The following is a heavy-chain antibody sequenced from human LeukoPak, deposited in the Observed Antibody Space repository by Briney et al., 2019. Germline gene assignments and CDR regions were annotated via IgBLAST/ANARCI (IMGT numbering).Heavy chain of an antibody. CDR1: GFTFSSYS. J-gene: IGHJ4*02. D-gene: IGHD6-19*01. CDR2: ISSSSSYI. V-gene: IGHV3-21*04. Sequence: GGSLRLSCAASGFTFSSYSMNWVRQAPGKGLEWVSSISSSSSYIYYADSVKGRFTISRDNSKNTLYLQMNGLRAEDTAVYYCAKDLGYNSGWWGRPNFDYWGQGTLVTVSS. CDR3: AKDLGYNSGWWGRPNFDY.